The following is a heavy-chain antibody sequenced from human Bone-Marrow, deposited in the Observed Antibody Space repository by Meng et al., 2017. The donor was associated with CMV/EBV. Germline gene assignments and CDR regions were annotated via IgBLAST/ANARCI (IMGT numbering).Heavy chain of an antibody. J-gene: IGHJ4*02. V-gene: IGHV3-21*01. CDR1: GFTFSSYS. Sequence: GGSLRLSCAASGFTFSSYSMNWVRQAPGKGLEWVSSISSSSSYIYYADSVKGRFTISRDNSKNTLYLQMNSLRAVDTAVYYCARELYSDIVVVPAAPLDYWGQGTLVTVSS. CDR3: ARELYSDIVVVPAAPLDY. CDR2: ISSSSSYI. D-gene: IGHD2-2*01.